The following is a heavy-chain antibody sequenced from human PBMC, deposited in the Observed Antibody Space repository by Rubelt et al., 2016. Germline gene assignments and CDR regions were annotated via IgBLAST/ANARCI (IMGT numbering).Heavy chain of an antibody. J-gene: IGHJ5*02. CDR3: ARSPRYDFEDNWFDP. Sequence: QVQLVQSGAEVKKPGASVKVSCTASGYTFTSYDINWVRLATGQGLEWMGWMNPNSGGTNYAQKFQGRVTMTRDTSISTVYMELSSLRSEDTAVYYCARSPRYDFEDNWFDPWGQGTLVTVSS. D-gene: IGHD3-3*01. V-gene: IGHV1-8*01. CDR2: MNPNSGGT. CDR1: GYTFTSYD.